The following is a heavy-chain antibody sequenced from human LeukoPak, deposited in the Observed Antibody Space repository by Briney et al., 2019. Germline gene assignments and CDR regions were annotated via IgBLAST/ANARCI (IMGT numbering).Heavy chain of an antibody. D-gene: IGHD6-19*01. CDR2: INPNSGGT. CDR1: GYTFTGYY. CDR3: ARDIGSGGWYPRTEYYFDY. Sequence: GASVKVSCKASGYTFTGYYMHWVRQAPGQGLEWMGWINPNSGGTNYAQKFQGRVTMTRDTSISTAYMELSRLRSDDTAVYYCARDIGSGGWYPRTEYYFDYWGQGTLVTVSS. J-gene: IGHJ4*02. V-gene: IGHV1-2*02.